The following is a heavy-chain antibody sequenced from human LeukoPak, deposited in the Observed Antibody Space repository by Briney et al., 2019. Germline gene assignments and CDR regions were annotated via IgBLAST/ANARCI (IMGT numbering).Heavy chain of an antibody. D-gene: IGHD6-19*01. J-gene: IGHJ4*02. V-gene: IGHV3-21*01. CDR2: ISSSSSYI. CDR1: GFTFSSYS. CDR3: ARGVSGWPDY. Sequence: GGSLRLSCAASGFTFSSYSMNWVRQAPGKGLEWVSSISSSSSYIYYADSVKGRFTISRENAKNSLYLQMNSLRAEDTAVYYCARGVSGWPDYWGQGTLVTVSS.